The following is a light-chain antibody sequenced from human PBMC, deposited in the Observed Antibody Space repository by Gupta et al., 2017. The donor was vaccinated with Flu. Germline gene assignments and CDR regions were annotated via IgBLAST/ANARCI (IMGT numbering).Light chain of an antibody. J-gene: IGLJ2*01. CDR2: KDS. Sequence: SYELTQPPSVSVSPGQTARITCSGDALPKQYAYWYQQKPGQAPVLVIYKDSERPSGIPERFSGSSSGTTVTLTISGVQAEEEADYYCQSADSSGIVVFGGGTKLTVL. V-gene: IGLV3-25*02. CDR1: ALPKQY. CDR3: QSADSSGIVV.